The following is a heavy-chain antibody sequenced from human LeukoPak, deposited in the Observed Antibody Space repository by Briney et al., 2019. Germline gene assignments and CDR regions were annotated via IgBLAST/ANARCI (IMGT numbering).Heavy chain of an antibody. CDR2: ISGNAGTT. V-gene: IGHV3-23*01. CDR3: AKVGSSWGFGDY. CDR1: GFTFSNHG. D-gene: IGHD3-10*01. Sequence: PGRSLRLSCAASGFTFSNHGMTWVRQAPGKGLEWVSFISGNAGTTYYADSVKGRFTISRDNSKNTLYLQMNSLRAEDTAVYYCAKVGSSWGFGDYWGQGTLVTVSS. J-gene: IGHJ4*02.